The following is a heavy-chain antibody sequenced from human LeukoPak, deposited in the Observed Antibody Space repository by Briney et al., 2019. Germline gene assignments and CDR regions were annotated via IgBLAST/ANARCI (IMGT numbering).Heavy chain of an antibody. V-gene: IGHV3-11*05. D-gene: IGHD5-18*01. Sequence: GGSLRLSCAASGFTFSDYYMSWIRQAPGKGLEWVSYISSSSSYTNYADFVKGRFTISRDNAKNSLYLQMNSLRAEDTAVYYCARDLAGYSYGFYDYWGQGTLVTVSS. CDR3: ARDLAGYSYGFYDY. J-gene: IGHJ4*02. CDR2: ISSSSSYT. CDR1: GFTFSDYY.